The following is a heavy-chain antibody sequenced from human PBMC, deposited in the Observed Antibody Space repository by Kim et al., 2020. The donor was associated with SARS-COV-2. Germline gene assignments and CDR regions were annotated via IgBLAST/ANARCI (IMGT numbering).Heavy chain of an antibody. CDR3: ARGISDSRDY. V-gene: IGHV1-3*01. CDR2: T. J-gene: IGHJ4*02. D-gene: IGHD4-4*01. Sequence: TNYYQKFQARVTINRDTSASTAYMGLSSLRSEDTAVYYCARGISDSRDYWGQGPLVTVSS.